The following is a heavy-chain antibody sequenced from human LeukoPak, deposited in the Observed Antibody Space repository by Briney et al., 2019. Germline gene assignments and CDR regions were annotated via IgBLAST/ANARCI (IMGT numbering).Heavy chain of an antibody. CDR1: GGSISSYY. D-gene: IGHD2-2*01. CDR2: VYYSGST. J-gene: IGHJ4*02. Sequence: PSETLSLTCTVSGGSISSYYWSWIRQPPGKGLEWIGYVYYSGSTNYNPSLKSRVTISVDTSKNQFSLKLSSVTAADTAVYYCARESQLLFDYWGQGTLVTVSS. CDR3: ARESQLLFDY. V-gene: IGHV4-59*01.